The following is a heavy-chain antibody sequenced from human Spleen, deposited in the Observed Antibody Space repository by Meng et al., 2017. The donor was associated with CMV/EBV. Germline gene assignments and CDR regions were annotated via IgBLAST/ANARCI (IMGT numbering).Heavy chain of an antibody. J-gene: IGHJ5*02. D-gene: IGHD1-26*01. CDR3: ASRPEVGANDNWFDP. CDR1: GSISSISYF. Sequence: GSISSISYFWGWIRQPPGKGLEWIGSIYYSGSTYYNPSLKSRVTISADTSKNQFSLKLRSVTAADTAVYYCASRPEVGANDNWFDPWGQGTLVTVSS. V-gene: IGHV4-39*01. CDR2: IYYSGST.